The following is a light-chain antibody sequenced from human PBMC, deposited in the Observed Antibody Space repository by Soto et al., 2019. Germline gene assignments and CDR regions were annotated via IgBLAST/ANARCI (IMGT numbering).Light chain of an antibody. CDR2: AAS. V-gene: IGKV1-12*01. CDR3: QQARRFPIT. Sequence: DIQMTQSPSSVSASVGDRVTISCRASQDISTWLAWYQQKPGEAPKFLIYAASNLQSGVPSKFSVSGSGTDFTRTISSLQPEDFAVYYCQQARRFPITFGQGTRLEIK. CDR1: QDISTW. J-gene: IGKJ5*01.